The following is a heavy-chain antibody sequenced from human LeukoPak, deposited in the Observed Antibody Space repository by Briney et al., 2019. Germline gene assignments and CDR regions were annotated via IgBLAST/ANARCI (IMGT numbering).Heavy chain of an antibody. CDR1: GGSISSYY. CDR3: AGGRGWPHFDY. J-gene: IGHJ4*02. D-gene: IGHD6-19*01. V-gene: IGHV4-59*01. Sequence: SETLSLTCTVSGGSISSYYWSWIRQPPGKGLEWIGYIYDSGSTNYNPSLKSRVTISVDTSKNQFSLNLSSVTAADTAVYYCAGGRGWPHFDYWGQGALVTVSS. CDR2: IYDSGST.